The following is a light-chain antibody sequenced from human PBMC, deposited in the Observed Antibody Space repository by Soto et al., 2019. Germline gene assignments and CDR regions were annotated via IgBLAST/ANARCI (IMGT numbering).Light chain of an antibody. J-gene: IGKJ5*01. V-gene: IGKV1-39*01. CDR1: QSISSY. CDR3: QQAYSFPIT. Sequence: DIQMTQSPSSLSASVGDRVTITCLASQSISSYLNWYQQKPGKAPKLLIYAASSLQSGVPARFSGSGSGTDFTLSINSLQPEDFATYYCQQAYSFPITFGQGTRLEI. CDR2: AAS.